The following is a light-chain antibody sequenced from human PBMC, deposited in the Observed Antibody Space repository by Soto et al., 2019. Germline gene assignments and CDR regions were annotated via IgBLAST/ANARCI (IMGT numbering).Light chain of an antibody. CDR2: GAS. CDR1: QSVSSN. CDR3: QQYNNWSPMT. Sequence: EIVMTQSPATLSVSPGERATLSCRASQSVSSNLAWYQQKPGQAPRLLIYGASNRATGIPARFSGSGSGTEFSLSISSLQSEDFAVYYYQQYNNWSPMTFGQGTKVEIK. J-gene: IGKJ1*01. V-gene: IGKV3-15*01.